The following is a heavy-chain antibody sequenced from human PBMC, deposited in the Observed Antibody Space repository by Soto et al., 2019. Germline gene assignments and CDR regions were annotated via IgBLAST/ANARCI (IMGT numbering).Heavy chain of an antibody. J-gene: IGHJ3*02. CDR2: FDPEDGET. D-gene: IGHD3-22*01. CDR3: VGYYYDSSGYWPDAFDI. Sequence: GISAKPTWKDSRGAFGSYTMWSVRQATEKGLEWMGGFDPEDGETIYEQKFQGRVTMTEDTSTDTAYMELSSLRSEDTAVYYCVGYYYDSSGYWPDAFDIWGQGTMVTVSS. CDR1: RGAFGSYT. V-gene: IGHV1-24*01.